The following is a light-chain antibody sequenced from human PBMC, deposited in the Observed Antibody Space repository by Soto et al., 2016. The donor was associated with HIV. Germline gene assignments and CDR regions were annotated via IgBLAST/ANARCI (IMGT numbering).Light chain of an antibody. J-gene: IGKJ5*01. CDR3: QQSYSNTVT. Sequence: DIQMTQSPSSLSASIGDRVTITCRASQSISIYLNWYQQKPGKAPKLLIYAASSLESGVPSKFSGSGSGTDFTLTINSLQPEDFATYYCQQSYSNTVTFGQGTRLEIK. CDR2: AAS. V-gene: IGKV1-39*01. CDR1: QSISIY.